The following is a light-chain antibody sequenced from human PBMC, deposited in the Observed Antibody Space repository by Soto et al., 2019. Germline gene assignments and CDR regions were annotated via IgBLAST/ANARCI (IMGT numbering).Light chain of an antibody. Sequence: EVVLTQSPGTLSLSPGERATLSCRTSQTVSSSFLAWYQQTPGQAPRLLIYDASIRATDIPDRFTGSGSGTDFTLTISRLKPEDFAVYYCHQYGYLGTFGQGTKVDIK. CDR1: QTVSSSF. CDR3: HQYGYLGT. J-gene: IGKJ1*01. CDR2: DAS. V-gene: IGKV3-20*01.